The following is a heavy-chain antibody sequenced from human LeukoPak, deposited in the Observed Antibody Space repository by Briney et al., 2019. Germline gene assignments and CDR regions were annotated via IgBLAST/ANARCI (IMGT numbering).Heavy chain of an antibody. CDR3: AKDSTLRSFDY. CDR2: ISGSGGST. CDR1: GFTFSSYA. V-gene: IGHV3-23*01. Sequence: GGSLRLSCAASGFTFSSYAMSWVRQAPGKGLEWVSTISGSGGSTYYADSVRGRFTISRDNSKNTLYLQMNSLRAEDTAVYYCAKDSTLRSFDYWGQGTLVTVSS. D-gene: IGHD3-16*01. J-gene: IGHJ4*02.